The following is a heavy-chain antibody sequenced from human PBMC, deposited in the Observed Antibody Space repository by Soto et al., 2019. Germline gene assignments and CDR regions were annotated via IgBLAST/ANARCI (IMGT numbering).Heavy chain of an antibody. CDR2: IYSGGIK. Sequence: GGSLRRSCSASGFTVSSNYISWVRQSPWNGLEWLSVIYSGGIKYYANSVKGRFTISRDNSKNTLYLQMNSLRAEDTAVYYCASHKLIRGARLPPFDSCRQGTLFTICS. J-gene: IGHJ4*02. CDR1: GFTVSSNY. D-gene: IGHD3-10*01. CDR3: ASHKLIRGARLPPFDS. V-gene: IGHV3-53*01.